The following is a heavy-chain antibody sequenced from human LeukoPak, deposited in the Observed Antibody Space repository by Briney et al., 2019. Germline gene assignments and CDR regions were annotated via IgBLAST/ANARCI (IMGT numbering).Heavy chain of an antibody. CDR3: ARRFDP. CDR2: INHSGST. J-gene: IGHJ5*02. V-gene: IGHV4-34*01. Sequence: PSETLSLTCAVYGGSFSGYYWSWIRQPPGKGLEWIGEINHSGSTNYNPSLKSRVTISVDTSKNQFSLKLSSLTAADAAVYYCARRFDPWGQGTLVTVSS. CDR1: GGSFSGYY.